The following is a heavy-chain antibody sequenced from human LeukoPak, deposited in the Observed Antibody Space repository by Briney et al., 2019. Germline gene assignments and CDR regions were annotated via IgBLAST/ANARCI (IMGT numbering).Heavy chain of an antibody. J-gene: IGHJ4*02. D-gene: IGHD3-22*01. Sequence: SETLSLTCTVSGGSISGYYWSWIRQPPGKGLEWIGYIYYSGSTNYNPSLKSRVTISVDTSKNQVSLKLSSVTAADTAVYYCARDPSGYFNYWGQGTLVTVSS. V-gene: IGHV4-59*01. CDR2: IYYSGST. CDR3: ARDPSGYFNY. CDR1: GGSISGYY.